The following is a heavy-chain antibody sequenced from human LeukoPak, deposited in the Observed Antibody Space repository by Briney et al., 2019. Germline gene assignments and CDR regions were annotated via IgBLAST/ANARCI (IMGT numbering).Heavy chain of an antibody. V-gene: IGHV3-33*01. CDR2: IWYDGSNI. CDR1: GFTFSSCG. J-gene: IGHJ2*01. Sequence: GGSLRLSCAASGFTFSSCGMHWVRQAPGKGLEWVAVIWYDGSNIYYGESVKGRFTISRDNSKDTLYLQMSSLRGEDTAVYYCARDPGTFWYFDLWGRGTLVTVSS. D-gene: IGHD2/OR15-2a*01. CDR3: ARDPGTFWYFDL.